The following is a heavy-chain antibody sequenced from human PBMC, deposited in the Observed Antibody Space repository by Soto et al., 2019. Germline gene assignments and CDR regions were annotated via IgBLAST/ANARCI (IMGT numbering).Heavy chain of an antibody. CDR2: IKSKSDGGTT. D-gene: IGHD2-15*01. J-gene: IGHJ5*02. CDR1: GFTFNDAW. Sequence: PGGSLRLSCGASGFTFNDAWMNWVRQAPGQGLEWVGRIKSKSDGGTTDYAAPVKGRFTISRDDSKNMLYLQMNSLKTEDTALYYCTTDSTPPSWGQGTLVNVSS. CDR3: TTDSTPPS. V-gene: IGHV3-15*07.